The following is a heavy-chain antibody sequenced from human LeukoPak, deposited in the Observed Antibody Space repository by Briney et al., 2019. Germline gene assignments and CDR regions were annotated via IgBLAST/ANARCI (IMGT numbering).Heavy chain of an antibody. CDR1: GFTFSSYE. V-gene: IGHV3-48*03. CDR3: ARGPSGYHNT. Sequence: PGGSLRLSCAASGFTFSSYEMNWVRQAPGKGLEWVSYISSSGSTIYYADSVKGRFTISRDNSKNTLYLQMNSLGAEDTAVYYCARGPSGYHNTGGQGTLVTVSS. CDR2: ISSSGSTI. D-gene: IGHD5-12*01. J-gene: IGHJ4*02.